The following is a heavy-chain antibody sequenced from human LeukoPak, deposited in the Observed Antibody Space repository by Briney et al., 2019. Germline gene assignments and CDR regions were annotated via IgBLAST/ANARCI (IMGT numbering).Heavy chain of an antibody. CDR3: ARAEYYYDSSGLKGLPFDY. Sequence: ASVKVSCKASEYTFTGYYMNWVRQAPGQGLEWMGWINPNSGGTNYEQKFQGRVTMTRDTSISTAYMELSRLRSDDTAVYYCARAEYYYDSSGLKGLPFDYWGQGTLVTVSS. J-gene: IGHJ4*02. D-gene: IGHD3-22*01. CDR2: INPNSGGT. CDR1: EYTFTGYY. V-gene: IGHV1-2*02.